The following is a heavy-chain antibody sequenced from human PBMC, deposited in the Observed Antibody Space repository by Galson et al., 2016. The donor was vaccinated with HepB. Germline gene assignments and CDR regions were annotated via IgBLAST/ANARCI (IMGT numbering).Heavy chain of an antibody. CDR1: GFSFSSYA. Sequence: SLRLSCAASGFSFSSYALHWVRQAPGKGLYWVAVISSDGGNKYYADSVKGRFTISRDISKNTLYLQMNSLRPEDTAVYYCARVNSKYAAYYFDYWGQGTLVTVSS. J-gene: IGHJ4*02. D-gene: IGHD1-1*01. CDR3: ARVNSKYAAYYFDY. V-gene: IGHV3-30-3*01. CDR2: ISSDGGNK.